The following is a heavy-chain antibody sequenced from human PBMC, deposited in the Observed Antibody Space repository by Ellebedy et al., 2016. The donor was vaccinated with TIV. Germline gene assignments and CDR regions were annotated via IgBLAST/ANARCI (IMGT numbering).Heavy chain of an antibody. CDR2: FYYGSA. Sequence: SETLSLTCSVSGASISSYYWNWIRQPPGKGLEWIGYFYYGSANYNPSLKSRLTISLDTSTNQFSLKLSSVTAADTAVYYCARGGIGVGADYWGQGTLVTVSS. CDR3: ARGGIGVGADY. D-gene: IGHD1-26*01. V-gene: IGHV4-59*08. J-gene: IGHJ4*02. CDR1: GASISSYY.